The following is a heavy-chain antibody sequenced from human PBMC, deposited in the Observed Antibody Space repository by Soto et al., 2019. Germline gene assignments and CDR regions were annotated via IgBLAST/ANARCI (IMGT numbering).Heavy chain of an antibody. CDR1: GGSISSYY. J-gene: IGHJ5*02. V-gene: IGHV4-59*01. D-gene: IGHD1-7*01. CDR3: TRESGTTSLKWFDP. CDR2: VSYSGNT. Sequence: SETLCLTCTVSGGSISSYYWSWIRQPPGKGLEWIGNVSYSGNTNYNPSLKSRVTISVDTSKNQFSLRLSSVTAADTAVYYCTRESGTTSLKWFDPWGQGPLVTVSS.